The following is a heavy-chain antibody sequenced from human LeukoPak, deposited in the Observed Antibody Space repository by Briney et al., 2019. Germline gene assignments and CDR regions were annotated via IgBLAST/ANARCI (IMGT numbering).Heavy chain of an antibody. CDR2: ISAYNGNT. D-gene: IGHD3-16*01. CDR3: ARNPPEYYSSDY. CDR1: GYTFTSYG. J-gene: IGHJ4*02. Sequence: ASVKVSCKASGYTFTSYGISWVRQAPGQGLEWMGWISAYNGNTNYAQKLQGRVTMTTDTSASTAYMELRSLRSDDTAVYYCARNPPEYYSSDYWGQGTLVTVSS. V-gene: IGHV1-18*01.